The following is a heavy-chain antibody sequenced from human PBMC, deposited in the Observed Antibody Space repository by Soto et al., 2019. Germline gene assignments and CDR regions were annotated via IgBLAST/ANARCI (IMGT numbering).Heavy chain of an antibody. D-gene: IGHD3-16*01. CDR2: IYWDDDK. Sequence: QITLKESGPTLVKPTQTLTLTCTFSGFSLTTRGVGVGWIRQPPGKALECLALIYWDDDKRYSPSLQSRLSLTKDTSKNQVVLTMTNVDPVDTATYYCAHIPNYYQYDWLDPWGQGTLVSVSS. J-gene: IGHJ5*02. CDR1: GFSLTTRGVG. CDR3: AHIPNYYQYDWLDP. V-gene: IGHV2-5*02.